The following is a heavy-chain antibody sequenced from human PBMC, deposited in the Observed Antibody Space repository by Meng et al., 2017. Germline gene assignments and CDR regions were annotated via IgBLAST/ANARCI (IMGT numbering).Heavy chain of an antibody. J-gene: IGHJ4*02. Sequence: GESLKISCAASGFTFSSYGMHWVRRAPGKGLEWVAVIWYDGSNKYYADSVKGRFTISRDNSKNTLYLQMNSLRAEDTAVYYCARDASDYGGVFDYWGQGTLVTVS. D-gene: IGHD4-23*01. CDR3: ARDASDYGGVFDY. V-gene: IGHV3-33*01. CDR2: IWYDGSNK. CDR1: GFTFSSYG.